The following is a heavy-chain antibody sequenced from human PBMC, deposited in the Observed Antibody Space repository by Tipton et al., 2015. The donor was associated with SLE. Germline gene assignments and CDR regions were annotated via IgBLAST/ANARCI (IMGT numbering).Heavy chain of an antibody. CDR3: ARVSDSSAPFDY. J-gene: IGHJ4*02. CDR1: GGSISSGYY. CDR2: IYHSGST. D-gene: IGHD6-6*01. V-gene: IGHV4-38-2*02. Sequence: TLSLTCTVSGGSISSGYYWGWIRQPPGKGLEWIGSIYHSGSTYYNPSLKSRVTISVDTSKNQFSLKLSSVTAADTAVYYCARVSDSSAPFDYWGQGTLVAVSS.